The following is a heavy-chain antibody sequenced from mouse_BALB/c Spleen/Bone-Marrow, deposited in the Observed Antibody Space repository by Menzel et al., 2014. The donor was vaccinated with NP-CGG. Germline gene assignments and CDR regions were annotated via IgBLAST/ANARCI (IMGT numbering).Heavy chain of an antibody. CDR1: GFDFSRYW. J-gene: IGHJ3*01. D-gene: IGHD1-2*01. V-gene: IGHV4-1*02. CDR3: ARLDYYGSFAY. Sequence: EVKLVESGGGLVQPGGSLKLSCAASGFDFSRYWLSWVRQAPGKGLEWIGEINPDSNTINYTPSLKDKFIISRDNAKNTLYLQMSKVRSEDTALYYCARLDYYGSFAYWGQGTPVTVSA. CDR2: INPDSNTI.